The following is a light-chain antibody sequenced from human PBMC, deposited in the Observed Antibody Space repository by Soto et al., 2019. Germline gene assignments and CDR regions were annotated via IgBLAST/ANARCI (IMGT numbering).Light chain of an antibody. Sequence: QSALTQPRSVSGSPGQSVTISCTGTSSDVAGYNYVSWYQQHPGKAPKVMIYDVSKRPSGVPDRFSGSKSGNTASLTISGLQAEDEADYYCCSYAGIYTWVFGGETKLTVL. CDR2: DVS. V-gene: IGLV2-11*01. CDR3: CSYAGIYTWV. CDR1: SSDVAGYNY. J-gene: IGLJ3*02.